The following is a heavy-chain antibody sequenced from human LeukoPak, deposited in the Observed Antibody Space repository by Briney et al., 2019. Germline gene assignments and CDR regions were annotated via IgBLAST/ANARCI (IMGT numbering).Heavy chain of an antibody. CDR2: IYPGDSDT. CDR1: GYSFTNYW. Sequence: GESLKISCKGSGYSFTNYWIGWVRRTPGKGLDWMGIIYPGDSDTRYSPSFRGQVTISADKSISTAYLQWSSLKASDTAMYYCARSDYGGNPRFDYWGQGTLVTVSS. V-gene: IGHV5-51*01. J-gene: IGHJ4*02. D-gene: IGHD4-23*01. CDR3: ARSDYGGNPRFDY.